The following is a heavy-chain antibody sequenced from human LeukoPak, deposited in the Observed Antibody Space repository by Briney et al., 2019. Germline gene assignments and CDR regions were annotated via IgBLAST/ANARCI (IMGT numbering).Heavy chain of an antibody. CDR1: GGSISSSSYY. CDR3: ARVVGATLDY. Sequence: SETLSLTCTVSGGSISSSSYYWGWIRQPPGKGLEWIGSIYYSGSTYYNPSLKSRVTISVDTSKNQFSLKLSSGTAADTAVYYCARVVGATLDYWGQGTLVTVSA. CDR2: IYYSGST. V-gene: IGHV4-39*07. J-gene: IGHJ4*02. D-gene: IGHD1-26*01.